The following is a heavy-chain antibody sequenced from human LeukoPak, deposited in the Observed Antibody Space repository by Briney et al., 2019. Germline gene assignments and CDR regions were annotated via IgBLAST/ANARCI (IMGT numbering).Heavy chain of an antibody. V-gene: IGHV3-21*01. CDR3: ARGKWDSSGWSSFDY. CDR2: ISSSSSYI. J-gene: IGHJ4*02. Sequence: GGSLRLSCAASGFTFSSCSMNWVRQAPGKGLEWVSSISSSSSYIYYADSVKGRFTISRDNAKNSLYLQMNSLRAEDTAVYYCARGKWDSSGWSSFDYWGQGTLVTVSS. D-gene: IGHD6-19*01. CDR1: GFTFSSCS.